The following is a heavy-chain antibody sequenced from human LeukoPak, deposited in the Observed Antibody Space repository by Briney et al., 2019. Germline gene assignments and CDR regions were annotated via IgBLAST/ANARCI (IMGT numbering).Heavy chain of an antibody. V-gene: IGHV4-59*01. CDR3: ARDNWNYGSSMDV. CDR1: GGSISSYY. Sequence: SETLSLTCTVSGGSISSYYWNRIRQPPGKGLEWIGYIYYSGSTNYNPSLKSRVTISVDTSKNQFSLKLSSVTAADTAVYYCARDNWNYGSSMDVWGQGTTVTVSS. J-gene: IGHJ6*02. CDR2: IYYSGST. D-gene: IGHD1-7*01.